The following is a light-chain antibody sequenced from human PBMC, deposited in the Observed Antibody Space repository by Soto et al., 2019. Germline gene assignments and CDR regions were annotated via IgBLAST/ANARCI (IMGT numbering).Light chain of an antibody. J-gene: IGKJ4*01. CDR1: QSVSSSY. CDR3: QQRSNWPQVIT. CDR2: GAS. Sequence: EILLTQSPGTLSLSPGERATLSCGASQSVSSSYLACYQQNTGKAPRLLIYGASSRATGIPDRLSGSGSGTDFTLTISRLETEDFAVYYCQQRSNWPQVITFGGGTKVDIK. V-gene: IGKV3D-20*02.